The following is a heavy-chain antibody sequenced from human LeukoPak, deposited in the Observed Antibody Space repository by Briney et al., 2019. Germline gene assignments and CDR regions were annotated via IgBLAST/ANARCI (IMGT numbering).Heavy chain of an antibody. J-gene: IGHJ4*02. V-gene: IGHV4-4*02. CDR3: AQNRRDGYNPIDY. Sequence: SETLSLTCAVSGGSISSSNWWNWVRQPPGKGLEWIGEIYHSGSTNYNPSLKSRVTISVDTSKNQFSLKLSSVTAADTAVYYCAQNRRDGYNPIDYWGQGTLVTVSS. CDR2: IYHSGST. CDR1: GGSISSSNW. D-gene: IGHD5-24*01.